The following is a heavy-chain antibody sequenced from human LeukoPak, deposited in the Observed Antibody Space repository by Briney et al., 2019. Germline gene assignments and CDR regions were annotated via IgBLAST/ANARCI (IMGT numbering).Heavy chain of an antibody. CDR2: IYRSGST. Sequence: NPSETLSLTCTVSGGSISSGSYYWSWIRQPAGKRLEWIGHIYRSGSTNYNPSLKSRVTISVDTSKNQFSLKLSSVTAADTAVYYCARGGVTIFGVATPTNWFDPWGQGTLVTVSS. J-gene: IGHJ5*02. V-gene: IGHV4-61*10. CDR3: ARGGVTIFGVATPTNWFDP. CDR1: GGSISSGSYY. D-gene: IGHD3-3*01.